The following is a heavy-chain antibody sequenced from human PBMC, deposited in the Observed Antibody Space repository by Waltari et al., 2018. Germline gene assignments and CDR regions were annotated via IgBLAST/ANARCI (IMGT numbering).Heavy chain of an antibody. V-gene: IGHV4-34*02. CDR2: INDSGRT. Sequence: QVQLQQWGAGLLKPSETLSRTCEVSGGSLSAYHWTWIRPPPGKGLEWIGEINDSGRTTYNPSLESRVTVSIDTANNQFSLRVRSVTAADTAVYYCARVFGYYYYYMDVWGKGTTVTISS. D-gene: IGHD3-3*01. CDR1: GGSLSAYH. J-gene: IGHJ6*03. CDR3: ARVFGYYYYYMDV.